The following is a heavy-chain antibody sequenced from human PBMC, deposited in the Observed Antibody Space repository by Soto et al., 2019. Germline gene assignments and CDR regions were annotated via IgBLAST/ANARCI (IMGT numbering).Heavy chain of an antibody. CDR1: GFTFSSFA. Sequence: PGGSLRLSCAVSGFTFSSFAMSWVRQAPGKGLEWVAATSYDGSNKYYADSVKGRFIISRDNPKNTLDLLLNTLRAEDTAVYYCAGVYYGGNSVNNYWGQGTPVTVSS. D-gene: IGHD2-8*01. CDR2: TSYDGSNK. CDR3: AGVYYGGNSVNNY. V-gene: IGHV3-30-3*01. J-gene: IGHJ4*02.